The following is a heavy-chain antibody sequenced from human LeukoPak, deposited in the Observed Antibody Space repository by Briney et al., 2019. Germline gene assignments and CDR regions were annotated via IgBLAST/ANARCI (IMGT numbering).Heavy chain of an antibody. CDR2: VYYSGNT. Sequence: SETLSLTCTVSGDSISRYYWSWIRQPPGKGLEWIGFVYYSGNTNYNPSLKSRVTMSVDTSKNQFSLKLSSVTAADTAMYYCARRGRIPDYWGQGTLVTVST. D-gene: IGHD2-21*01. CDR1: GDSISRYY. V-gene: IGHV4-59*01. CDR3: ARRGRIPDY. J-gene: IGHJ4*02.